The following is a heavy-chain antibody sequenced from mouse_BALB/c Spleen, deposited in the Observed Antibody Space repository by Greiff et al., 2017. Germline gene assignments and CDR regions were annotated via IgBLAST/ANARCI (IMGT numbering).Heavy chain of an antibody. CDR1: GFNINDYY. J-gene: IGHJ2*01. D-gene: IGHD2-2*01. V-gene: IGHV14-1*02. CDR3: ARRGYDRGDY. CDR2: IDPENGNT. Sequence: VQLQQSGAELVRPGALVKLSCKASGFNINDYYMHWVKQRPEQGLEWIGWIDPENGNTIYDPKFQGKASITADTSSNTAYLQLSSLTSEDTAVYYCARRGYDRGDYWGQGTTLTVSS.